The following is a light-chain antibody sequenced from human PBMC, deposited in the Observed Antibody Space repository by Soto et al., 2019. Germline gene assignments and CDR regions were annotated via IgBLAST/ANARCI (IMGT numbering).Light chain of an antibody. CDR1: QGISSY. CDR3: QQYYSYPRT. Sequence: AIRMTQSPSSFSASTGDRVTITCRASQGISSYSAWYQQKPGKAPKLLTYAASTLQSGVPSRFSGSGSGTDFTLTISCLQSEDFATYYCQQYYSYPRTFGQGTKVDIK. V-gene: IGKV1-8*01. CDR2: AAS. J-gene: IGKJ1*01.